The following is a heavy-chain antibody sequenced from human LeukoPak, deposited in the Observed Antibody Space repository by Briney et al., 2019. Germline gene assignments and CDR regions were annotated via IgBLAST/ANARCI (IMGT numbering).Heavy chain of an antibody. V-gene: IGHV4-30-2*01. CDR2: VYHSGNT. CDR1: GGSISSGGYS. D-gene: IGHD5-12*01. J-gene: IGHJ4*02. CDR3: ARLSGGNDPPFDF. Sequence: PSETLSLTCAVSGGSISSGGYSWSWIRQPPGKGLEWTGYVYHSGNTYYNPSLKSRVTISVDRSKNQFSLKLSSVTAADTAVYYCARLSGGNDPPFDFWGQGSLVTVSS.